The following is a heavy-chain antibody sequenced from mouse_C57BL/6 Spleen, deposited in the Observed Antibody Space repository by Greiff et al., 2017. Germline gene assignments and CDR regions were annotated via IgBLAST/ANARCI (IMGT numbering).Heavy chain of an antibody. CDR2: IYPGDGDT. D-gene: IGHD1-1*01. CDR3: AVEGTTVVATDWYFDV. CDR1: GYAFSSSW. J-gene: IGHJ1*03. Sequence: QVQLQQSGPELVKPGASVKISCKASGYAFSSSWMNWVKQRPGKGLEWIGRIYPGDGDTNYNGKFKGKATLTADKSSSTAYMQLSSLTSEDSAVYFCAVEGTTVVATDWYFDVWGTGTTVTVSS. V-gene: IGHV1-82*01.